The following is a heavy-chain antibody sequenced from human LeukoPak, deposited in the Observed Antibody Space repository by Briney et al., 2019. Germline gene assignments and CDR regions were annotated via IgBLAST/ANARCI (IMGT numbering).Heavy chain of an antibody. CDR2: INHSGST. V-gene: IGHV4-39*07. D-gene: IGHD2-2*01. CDR3: AREGFVVVPAAMGRMPVDV. J-gene: IGHJ6*02. CDR1: GGSICSSSYY. Sequence: PSETLSLTCTVSGGSICSSSYYWGWIRQPPGKGLEWIGEINHSGSTNYNPSLKSRVTISVDTSKNQFSLKLSSVTAADTAVYYCAREGFVVVPAAMGRMPVDVWGQGTTVTVSS.